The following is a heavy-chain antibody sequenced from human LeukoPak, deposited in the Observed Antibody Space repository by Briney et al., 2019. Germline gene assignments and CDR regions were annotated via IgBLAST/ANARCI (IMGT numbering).Heavy chain of an antibody. Sequence: PSETLSLTCAVSGGSISSSNWWSWVRQPPGKGLEWIGEIYHSGSTNYNPSLKSRVTISVDKSKNQFSLKLSSVTAADTAVYYCASRTYHYYDSSGRDYWGQGTLVTVPS. D-gene: IGHD3-22*01. V-gene: IGHV4-4*02. CDR1: GGSISSSNW. CDR3: ASRTYHYYDSSGRDY. CDR2: IYHSGST. J-gene: IGHJ4*02.